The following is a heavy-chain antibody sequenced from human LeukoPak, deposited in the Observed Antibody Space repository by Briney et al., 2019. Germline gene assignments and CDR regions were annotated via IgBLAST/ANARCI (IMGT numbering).Heavy chain of an antibody. D-gene: IGHD5-18*01. J-gene: IGHJ5*02. CDR2: IYYSGST. CDR1: GGSISSGGYY. CDR3: ASSKGIPNWFDP. V-gene: IGHV4-31*03. Sequence: PSETLSLTCTVSGGSISSGGYYWSWIRQHPGKGLEWIGYIYYSGSTYYNPSLKSRVTISVDTSKNQFSLKLSSVTAADTAVYYCASSKGIPNWFDPWGQGTLVTVPS.